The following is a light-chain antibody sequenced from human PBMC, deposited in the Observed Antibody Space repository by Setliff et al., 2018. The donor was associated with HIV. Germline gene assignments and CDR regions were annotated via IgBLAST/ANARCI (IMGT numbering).Light chain of an antibody. CDR1: SSDVGGYDY. CDR3: SSYTSISTYV. V-gene: IGLV2-14*01. Sequence: QSLLTQPASVSGSPGQSIAISCTGTSSDVGGYDYVSWFQQHPGKAPKLMIYDVSKRPSGVSNRFSGSKSDNTASLTISGLQAEDEADYFCSSYTSISTYVFGTGTKVTVL. J-gene: IGLJ1*01. CDR2: DVS.